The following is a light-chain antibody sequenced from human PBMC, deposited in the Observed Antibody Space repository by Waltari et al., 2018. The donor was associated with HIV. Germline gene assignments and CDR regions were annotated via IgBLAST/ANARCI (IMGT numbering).Light chain of an antibody. CDR1: PYIISSD. J-gene: IGKJ4*01. CDR2: CAS. CDR3: QQYGNSPLT. V-gene: IGKV3-20*01. Sequence: ELVFTQSAGTVSLSPGDRATLSGRPRPYIISSDLAWYQQKPGQAPRLLIYCASSGATGIPDRFSGSGSGTDFTLTISRLEPEDFAVYYCQQYGNSPLTFGGGTKVEIK.